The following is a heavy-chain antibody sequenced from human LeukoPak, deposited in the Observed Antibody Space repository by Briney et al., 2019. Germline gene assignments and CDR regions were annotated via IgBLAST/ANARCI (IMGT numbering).Heavy chain of an antibody. CDR2: MNPNSGNT. CDR3: ARGFSPLYYYDSMDGTAFDI. CDR1: GYTFTSYD. D-gene: IGHD3-22*01. J-gene: IGHJ3*02. V-gene: IGHV1-8*03. Sequence: ASVTVSCKASGYTFTSYDINWVRQATGQGLEWMGWMNPNSGNTGYAQKFQGRVTITRNTSISTAYMELSSLRSEDTAVYYCARGFSPLYYYDSMDGTAFDIWGQGTMVTVSS.